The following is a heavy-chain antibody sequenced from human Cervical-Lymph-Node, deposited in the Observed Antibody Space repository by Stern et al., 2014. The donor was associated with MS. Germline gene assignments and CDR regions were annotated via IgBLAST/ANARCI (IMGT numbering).Heavy chain of an antibody. V-gene: IGHV3-74*02. D-gene: IGHD5-24*01. CDR3: ATLGWADY. CDR2: IDSDGSTT. Sequence: EVPLVDSGGGFVQPGGSLRLSCAASGFSFSSSWMHWVRQAPGKGLVWVARIDSDGSTTGYADSVKGRFTISRDNAKNTLYLQMNSLRAEDTAVYYCATLGWADYWGQGTLVTVSS. J-gene: IGHJ4*02. CDR1: GFSFSSSW.